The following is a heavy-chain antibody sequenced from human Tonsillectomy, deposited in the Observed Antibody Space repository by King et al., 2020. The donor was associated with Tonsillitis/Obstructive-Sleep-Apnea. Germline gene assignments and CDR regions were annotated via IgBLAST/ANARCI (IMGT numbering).Heavy chain of an antibody. Sequence: VQLVESGGGLIQPGGSLRLSCAASGFTVSSNYMSWVRQAPGKGLEWVSVIYSGGSTYYADSVKGRFTISRDNSKNTLYLQMNSLRAEYTAVYYCAKYYYYYYGMDVWGQGTTVTVSS. V-gene: IGHV3-53*01. CDR3: AKYYYYYYGMDV. CDR2: IYSGGST. J-gene: IGHJ6*02. CDR1: GFTVSSNY.